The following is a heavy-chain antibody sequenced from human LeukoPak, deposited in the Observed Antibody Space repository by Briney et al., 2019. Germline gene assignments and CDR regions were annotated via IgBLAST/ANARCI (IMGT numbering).Heavy chain of an antibody. CDR1: GGSFSGYY. D-gene: IGHD4-17*01. V-gene: IGHV4-34*01. CDR2: INHSGST. Sequence: SETLSLTRAVYGGSFSGYYWSWIRQPPGKGLEWIGEINHSGSTNYNPSLKSRVTISVDTSENQFSLKLSSVTAADTAVYYCARGTLDYGDYIFYYYYGMDVWGQGTTVTVSS. CDR3: ARGTLDYGDYIFYYYYGMDV. J-gene: IGHJ6*02.